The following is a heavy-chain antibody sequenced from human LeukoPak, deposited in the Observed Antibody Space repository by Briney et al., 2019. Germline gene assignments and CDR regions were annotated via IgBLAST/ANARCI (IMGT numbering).Heavy chain of an antibody. CDR3: ARTGRRGYFDF. CDR1: GASISDYY. J-gene: IGHJ2*01. V-gene: IGHV4-59*01. CDR2: LLYRGST. D-gene: IGHD1-14*01. Sequence: PSETVSLTCNVSGASISDYYWSWVRQSPEKGLEWIVSLLYRGSTHYDPSLRSRVAISHDTSNNQFSLKLTSVTTADTAVYYCARTGRRGYFDFWGRGTLVTVSS.